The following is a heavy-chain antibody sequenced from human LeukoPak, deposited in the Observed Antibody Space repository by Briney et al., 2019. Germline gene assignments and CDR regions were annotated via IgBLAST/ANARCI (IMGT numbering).Heavy chain of an antibody. CDR1: GGSISTYY. Sequence: NPSETLSLTCTVSGGSISTYYWSWIRQPPGQGLEWIGYIYNSGSTNYNPSLTSRVTISVDTSKNQFSLKLSSVTAADTAVYYCARDLSGSIFDYWGQGTLVTVSS. J-gene: IGHJ4*02. V-gene: IGHV4-59*01. CDR2: IYNSGST. D-gene: IGHD3-22*01. CDR3: ARDLSGSIFDY.